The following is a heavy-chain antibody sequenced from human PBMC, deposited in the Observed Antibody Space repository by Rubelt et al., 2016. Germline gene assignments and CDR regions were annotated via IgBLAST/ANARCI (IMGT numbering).Heavy chain of an antibody. V-gene: IGHV4-39*07. CDR1: GGSISSSSYY. Sequence: QLQLQESGPGLVKPSETLSLTCTVSGGSISSSSYYWGWIRQPPGKGLEWIGSIYYSGSTYYNPSLKSRGTISVDTSKNQFSLKLSSVTAADTAVYYCARDHRGYSRSNWFDPWGHGTLVTVSS. CDR3: ARDHRGYSRSNWFDP. J-gene: IGHJ5*02. CDR2: IYYSGST. D-gene: IGHD5-18*01.